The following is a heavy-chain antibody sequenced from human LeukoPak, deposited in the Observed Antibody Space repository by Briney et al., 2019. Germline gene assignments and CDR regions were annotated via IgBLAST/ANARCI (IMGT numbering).Heavy chain of an antibody. CDR3: ARERSGSYYFAVDY. J-gene: IGHJ4*02. CDR2: ISSSGSTI. D-gene: IGHD3-10*01. V-gene: IGHV3-48*03. Sequence: PGGSLRLSCAASGFTFSSYEMNWVRQAPGKGLERVSYISSSGSTIYYADSVKGRFTISRDNAKNSLYLQMNSLRAEDTAVYYCARERSGSYYFAVDYWGQGALVTVSS. CDR1: GFTFSSYE.